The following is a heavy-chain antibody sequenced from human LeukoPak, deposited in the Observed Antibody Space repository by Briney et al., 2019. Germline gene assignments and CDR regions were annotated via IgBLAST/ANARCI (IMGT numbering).Heavy chain of an antibody. CDR3: ARKFLGSRGYYFDY. D-gene: IGHD3-10*01. J-gene: IGHJ4*02. CDR2: ISAYNGNT. CDR1: GYTFTSHF. V-gene: IGHV1-8*02. Sequence: GASVKVSCKASGYTFTSHFMHWVRQAPGQGLEWMGWISAYNGNTSYAQKFQGRVNMTRNTSISTAYMELSSLRSEDTAVYYCARKFLGSRGYYFDYWGQGTLVTVSS.